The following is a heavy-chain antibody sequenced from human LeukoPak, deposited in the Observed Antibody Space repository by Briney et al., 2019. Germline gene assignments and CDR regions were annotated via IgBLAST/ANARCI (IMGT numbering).Heavy chain of an antibody. CDR3: AGDRRICSSTSCPTYYYYYYMDV. Sequence: SQTLSLTCTVSGGSISSGSYYWSWIRQPAGKGLEWIGRIYTSGSTNYNPSLKSRVTISVDTSKNQFSLKLSSVTAADTAVYYCAGDRRICSSTSCPTYYYYYYMDVWGKGTTVTVSS. CDR1: GGSISSGSYY. V-gene: IGHV4-61*02. CDR2: IYTSGST. D-gene: IGHD2-2*01. J-gene: IGHJ6*03.